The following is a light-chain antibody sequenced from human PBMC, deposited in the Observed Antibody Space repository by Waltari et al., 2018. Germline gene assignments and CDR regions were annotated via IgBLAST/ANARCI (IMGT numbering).Light chain of an antibody. Sequence: QSALTQPASVSGSPGQSITISCTGTSSDVGVYNYFSWFQQHPAKAPSPLIFDVTNRPSGVSNRFSGSKSGNTASLTISGLQAEDEADYYCSSYTSRATWVFGGGTRLAVL. J-gene: IGLJ3*02. V-gene: IGLV2-14*03. CDR2: DVT. CDR3: SSYTSRATWV. CDR1: SSDVGVYNY.